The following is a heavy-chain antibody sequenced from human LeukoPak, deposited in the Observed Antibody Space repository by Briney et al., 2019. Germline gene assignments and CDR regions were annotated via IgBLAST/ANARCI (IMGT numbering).Heavy chain of an antibody. J-gene: IGHJ4*02. CDR2: IGTAGDT. Sequence: GGSLRLSCAASGFTFSSYDMHWVRQATGKGLEWVSAIGTAGDTYYPGSVKGRFTISRENAKNSLYLQMNSLRAGDTAVYYCARGYYDSSGDYFDDWGQGILVTVSS. CDR3: ARGYYDSSGDYFDD. CDR1: GFTFSSYD. V-gene: IGHV3-13*01. D-gene: IGHD3-22*01.